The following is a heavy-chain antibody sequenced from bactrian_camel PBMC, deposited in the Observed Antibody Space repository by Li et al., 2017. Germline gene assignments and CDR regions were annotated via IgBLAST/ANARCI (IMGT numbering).Heavy chain of an antibody. CDR1: GFTFSNYY. V-gene: IGHV3-2*01. CDR2: TSSDGGNI. CDR3: ASGDCGHLDALDEYGT. D-gene: IGHD2*01. J-gene: IGHJ4*01. Sequence: HVQLVESGGELVRPGGSLRLSCAVSGFTFSNYYMSWVRQAPGKGLEWVCSTSSDGGNIYYADSVKGRFTISRDNAGTLTLRVTDLKPEDTAIYYCASGDCGHLDALDEYGTWGQGTQVTVS.